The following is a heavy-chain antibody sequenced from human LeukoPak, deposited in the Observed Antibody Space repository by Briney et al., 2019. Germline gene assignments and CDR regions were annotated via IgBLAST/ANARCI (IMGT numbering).Heavy chain of an antibody. CDR3: VYRTWLVSNYFDY. D-gene: IGHD6-19*01. CDR1: GGSTSSYY. V-gene: IGHV4-59*01. CDR2: IYYSGST. J-gene: IGHJ4*02. Sequence: PSETLSLTCTVSGGSTSSYYWSWIRQPPGKGLEWIGYIYYSGSTNYNPSLKSRVTISVDTSKNQFSLKLSSVTAADTAVYYCVYRTWLVSNYFDYWGQGTLVTVSS.